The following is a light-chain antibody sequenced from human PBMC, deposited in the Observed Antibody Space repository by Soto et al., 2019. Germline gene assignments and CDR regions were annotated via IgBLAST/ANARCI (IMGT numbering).Light chain of an antibody. CDR1: QSVSSY. V-gene: IGKV3-11*01. CDR2: DAS. CDR3: QQRSNWPPT. Sequence: EIVLTQSPATLSLSPGESATLSCRANQSVSSYLAWYQHKPGQAPRLLIYDASNRATGIPDRFSGSGSGTDFTLTISSLEPEDFAVYYCQQRSNWPPTFGGGTKVEIK. J-gene: IGKJ4*01.